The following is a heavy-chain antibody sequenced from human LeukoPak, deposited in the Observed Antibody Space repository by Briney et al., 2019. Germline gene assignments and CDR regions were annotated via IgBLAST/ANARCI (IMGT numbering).Heavy chain of an antibody. D-gene: IGHD5-18*01. CDR3: ARVGGYSYGYPFDY. V-gene: IGHV1-69*04. CDR1: GGTFSSYA. Sequence: SVKVSCKASGGTFSSYAISWVRQAPGQGLEWMGRIIPILGIANYAQKFRGRVTITADKSTSTAYMELSSLRSEDTAVYYCARVGGYSYGYPFDYWGQGTLVTVSS. CDR2: IIPILGIA. J-gene: IGHJ4*02.